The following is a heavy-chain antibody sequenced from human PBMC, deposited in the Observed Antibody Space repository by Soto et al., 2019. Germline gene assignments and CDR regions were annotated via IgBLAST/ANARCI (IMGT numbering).Heavy chain of an antibody. Sequence: ASVNVSCKSSGYTFTSYSMNWVRQAPGQGLEWMGWINTNTGNPTYAQGFTGRFVFSLDTSVSTAYLQICSLKAEDTAVYYCARDIGSRYDFWSGYYRYYGMDVWGQGTTVTVSS. CDR2: INTNTGNP. CDR1: GYTFTSYS. J-gene: IGHJ6*02. CDR3: ARDIGSRYDFWSGYYRYYGMDV. V-gene: IGHV7-4-1*01. D-gene: IGHD3-3*01.